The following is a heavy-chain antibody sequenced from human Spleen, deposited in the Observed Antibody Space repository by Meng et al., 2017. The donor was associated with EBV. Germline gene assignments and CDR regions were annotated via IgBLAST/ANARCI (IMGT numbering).Heavy chain of an antibody. D-gene: IGHD4-17*01. CDR1: GGSFRGSY. Sequence: HLNEVCPGLLKPSETLTPPAGVEGGSFRGSYWSWIRQSPGKGLQWIGEINHSGDTVYDPSLKSRVTISIDTSKYQFSLNLTSVTAADTALYYCARGSGDYLKLDCFDPWGQGTLVTVSS. CDR3: ARGSGDYLKLDCFDP. CDR2: INHSGDT. J-gene: IGHJ5*02. V-gene: IGHV4-34*01.